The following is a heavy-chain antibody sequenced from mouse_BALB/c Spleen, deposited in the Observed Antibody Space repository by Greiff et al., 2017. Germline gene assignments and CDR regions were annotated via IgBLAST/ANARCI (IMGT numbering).Heavy chain of an antibody. CDR1: GYSFTSDYA. D-gene: IGHD1-2*01. CDR2: ISYSGST. J-gene: IGHJ4*01. CDR3: ARLGITTAVYAMDY. Sequence: EVKLMESGPGLVKPSQSLSLTCTVTGYSFTSDYAWNWIRQFPGNQLEWMGYISYSGSTSYNPSLKSRISITRDTSKNQFFLQLNSVTTEDPATYSCARLGITTAVYAMDYWGQGTSVTVSS. V-gene: IGHV3-2*02.